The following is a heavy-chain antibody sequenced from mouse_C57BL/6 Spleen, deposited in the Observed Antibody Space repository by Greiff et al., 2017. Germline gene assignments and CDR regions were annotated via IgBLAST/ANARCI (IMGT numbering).Heavy chain of an antibody. Sequence: QVQLQQSGAELVRPGASVTLSCKASGYTFTDYEMHWVKQTPVHGLEWIGAIDPETGGTAYNQKFKGKAILTADKSSSTAYMELRSLTSEDSAVYYCTITTVKYFDVWGTGTTVTVSS. CDR3: TITTVKYFDV. J-gene: IGHJ1*03. CDR2: IDPETGGT. V-gene: IGHV1-15*01. CDR1: GYTFTDYE. D-gene: IGHD1-1*01.